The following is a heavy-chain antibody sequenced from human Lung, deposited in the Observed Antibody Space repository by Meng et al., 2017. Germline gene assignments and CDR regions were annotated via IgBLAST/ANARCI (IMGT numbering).Heavy chain of an antibody. CDR3: SGHIDY. CDR2: IKSKPDGETI. CDR1: GFTFSNAY. Sequence: VQLVGAGGGLVKPGRSLRLSCEGSGFTFSNAYMTWVRQVPGKRLEWVGRIKSKPDGETIDYAAPVKGRFTISRDDSKNTVYLQMNSLKTEDTAVYYCSGHIDYWGQGTLVTVSS. V-gene: IGHV3-15*01. J-gene: IGHJ4*02. D-gene: IGHD5-12*01.